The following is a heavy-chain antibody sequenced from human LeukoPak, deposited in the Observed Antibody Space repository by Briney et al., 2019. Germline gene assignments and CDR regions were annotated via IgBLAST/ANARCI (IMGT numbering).Heavy chain of an antibody. Sequence: SETLSLTCTVSGGSLSAYYWNWIRQTPGKGLEWIGYVYHSGRTYYNPSLKGRLTMSVDTSMNQFSLRLNSVTAADTAVYYCARDLPTLIPGFDPWGQGTLVTVSS. CDR1: GGSLSAYY. J-gene: IGHJ5*02. V-gene: IGHV4-59*01. CDR3: ARDLPTLIPGFDP. CDR2: VYHSGRT.